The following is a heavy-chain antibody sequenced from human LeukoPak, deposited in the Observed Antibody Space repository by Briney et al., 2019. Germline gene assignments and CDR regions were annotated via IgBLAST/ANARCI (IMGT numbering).Heavy chain of an antibody. Sequence: SETLSLTCTVSGGSISSGVYYWSWIRQHPGKGLEWIGYIYYSGSTYYNPSLKSRVTISVDTSKNQFSLKLSSVTAADTAVYYCARDGGGGYGMDVWGQGTTVTVSS. V-gene: IGHV4-31*03. J-gene: IGHJ6*02. CDR3: ARDGGGGYGMDV. CDR2: IYYSGST. D-gene: IGHD2-21*01. CDR1: GGSISSGVYY.